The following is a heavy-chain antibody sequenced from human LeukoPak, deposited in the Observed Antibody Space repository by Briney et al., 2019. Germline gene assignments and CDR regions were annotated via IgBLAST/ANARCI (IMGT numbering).Heavy chain of an antibody. V-gene: IGHV5-10-1*01. Sequence: GESLRISCKGSGYSFSSHWITWVRQMPGKGLEWMGRIDPSDSYINYNPSFQGHVTISADKSVSTAYLQWSSLRVSDTAMYYCARRILYGDYFYFDYWGQGTLVTVSS. CDR2: IDPSDSYI. CDR1: GYSFSSHW. J-gene: IGHJ4*02. D-gene: IGHD4-17*01. CDR3: ARRILYGDYFYFDY.